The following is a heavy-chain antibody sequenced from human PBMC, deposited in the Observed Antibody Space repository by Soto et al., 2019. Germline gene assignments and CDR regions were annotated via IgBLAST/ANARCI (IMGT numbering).Heavy chain of an antibody. CDR3: AREWGLLPYYVMNV. Sequence: QVQLQESASRVVRPSQTLSVTCSVSGGSVSSGGYSWSWIRQSPGKGLEWIGFISHSGSPDYNPSLKSRVTISVDKSKNQISLNLSSVTAADTAVYFCAREWGLLPYYVMNVWGHGTAVTVSS. J-gene: IGHJ6*02. CDR2: ISHSGSP. CDR1: GGSVSSGGYS. D-gene: IGHD7-27*01. V-gene: IGHV4-30-2*06.